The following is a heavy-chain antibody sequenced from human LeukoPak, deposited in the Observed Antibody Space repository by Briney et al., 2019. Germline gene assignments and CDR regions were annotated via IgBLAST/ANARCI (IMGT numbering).Heavy chain of an antibody. J-gene: IGHJ4*02. CDR2: INHSGST. Sequence: PSETLSLTCAVYGVSFNDYYWSWLCQPPGKGLEWIGEINHSGSTNYNPSLKSRVTISVDTSKNQFSLKLSSVTAADTAVYYCTSRNYYDSSGYYYFDYWGRGTLVTVSS. CDR1: GVSFNDYY. V-gene: IGHV4-34*01. CDR3: TSRNYYDSSGYYYFDY. D-gene: IGHD3-22*01.